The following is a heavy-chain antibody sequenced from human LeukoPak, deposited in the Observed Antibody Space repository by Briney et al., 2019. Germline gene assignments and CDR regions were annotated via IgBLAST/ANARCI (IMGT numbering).Heavy chain of an antibody. CDR1: GFTFSSYW. CDR2: IKQDGSVK. CDR3: ASESYGDYEDYYFDY. D-gene: IGHD4-17*01. Sequence: GGSLRLSCAASGFTFSSYWMSWVRQAPGKGLEWVANIKQDGSVKYYVDSVKGRFTISRDNAKNSLYLQMNSLRAEDTAVYYCASESYGDYEDYYFDYWGQGTLVTVSS. J-gene: IGHJ4*02. V-gene: IGHV3-7*01.